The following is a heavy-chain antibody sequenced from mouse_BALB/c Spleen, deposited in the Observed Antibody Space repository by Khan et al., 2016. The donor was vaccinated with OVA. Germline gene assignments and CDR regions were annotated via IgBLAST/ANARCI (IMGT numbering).Heavy chain of an antibody. CDR1: GFSLTTYG. V-gene: IGHV2-2*02. D-gene: IGHD2-4*01. CDR3: ARNYDYDEGFAY. Sequence: QVQLKQSGPGLVQPSQSLSITCTVSGFSLTTYGVHWVRQSPGKGLEWLGVIWRCGSTDYNAAFISRLSIIKDNSKCQVFFKMNSLQANDTAIYYSARNYDYDEGFAYWGQGTLVTVSA. CDR2: IWRCGST. J-gene: IGHJ3*01.